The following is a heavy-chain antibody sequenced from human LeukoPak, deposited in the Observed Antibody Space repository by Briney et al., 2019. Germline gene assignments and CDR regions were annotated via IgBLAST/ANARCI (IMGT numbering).Heavy chain of an antibody. D-gene: IGHD6-13*01. V-gene: IGHV3-7*01. J-gene: IGHJ5*02. Sequence: GGSLRLSCAASGFTFSSYWMSWVRQAPGKGLEWVANIKQDGSEKYYVDSVKGRFTISRDNAKNSLYLQMNSLRAEGTAVYYCARDLAAAGTGWFDPWGQGTLVTVSS. CDR2: IKQDGSEK. CDR3: ARDLAAAGTGWFDP. CDR1: GFTFSSYW.